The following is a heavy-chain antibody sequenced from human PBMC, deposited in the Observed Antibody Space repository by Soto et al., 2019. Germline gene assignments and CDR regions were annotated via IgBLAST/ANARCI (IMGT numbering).Heavy chain of an antibody. CDR3: ASVGEAAGTLSRFDP. D-gene: IGHD6-13*01. CDR1: GGSISSGDYY. J-gene: IGHJ5*02. CDR2: IYYSGST. V-gene: IGHV4-30-4*01. Sequence: SETLSLTCTVSGGSISSGDYYWSWIRQPPGKGLEWIGYIYYSGSTYYNPSLKSRVTISVDTSKNQFSLKLSSVTAADTAVYYCASVGEAAGTLSRFDPWGQGTLVSGSS.